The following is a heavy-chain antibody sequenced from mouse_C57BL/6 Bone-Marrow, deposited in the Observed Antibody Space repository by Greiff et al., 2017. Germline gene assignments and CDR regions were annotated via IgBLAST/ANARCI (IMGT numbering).Heavy chain of an antibody. CDR2: ISNGGGST. J-gene: IGHJ4*01. CDR3: ARRPYGNYAMDY. CDR1: GFTFSDYY. V-gene: IGHV5-12*01. Sequence: DVMLVESGGGLVQPGGSLKLSCAASGFTFSDYYMYWVRQTPEKRLEWVAYISNGGGSTYYPDTVKGRFTISRDNAKNTLYLQMSRLKSEDTAMYYCARRPYGNYAMDYWGQGTSVTVSS. D-gene: IGHD2-10*02.